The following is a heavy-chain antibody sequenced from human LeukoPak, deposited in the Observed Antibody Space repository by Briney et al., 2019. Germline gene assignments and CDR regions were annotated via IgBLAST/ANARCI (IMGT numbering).Heavy chain of an antibody. D-gene: IGHD2-2*01. V-gene: IGHV3-23*01. CDR1: GFTFDDYA. CDR2: ILGGAGST. Sequence: GGSLRLSCAASGFTFDDYAMHWVRQAPGKGLEWVSGILGGAGSTYYADSVKGRFTISRDNSKNTMYLQMNSLRAEDTAVYYCAHGSMYQLDYWGQGTLVTVSS. J-gene: IGHJ4*02. CDR3: AHGSMYQLDY.